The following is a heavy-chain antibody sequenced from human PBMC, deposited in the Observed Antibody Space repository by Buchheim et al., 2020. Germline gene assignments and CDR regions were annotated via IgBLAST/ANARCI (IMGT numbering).Heavy chain of an antibody. Sequence: EVQLVESGGGLVQPGGSLRLSCAASKFTFSSYWMSWVRQAPGKGLEWVATLKDDRREQYYVDSVKGRFTISRDNAKNSLFLQMNSLRVEDTAVYYCARARWGGTGPDYWGQGTL. CDR3: ARARWGGTGPDY. CDR2: LKDDRREQ. CDR1: KFTFSSYW. J-gene: IGHJ4*02. D-gene: IGHD1-1*01. V-gene: IGHV3-7*01.